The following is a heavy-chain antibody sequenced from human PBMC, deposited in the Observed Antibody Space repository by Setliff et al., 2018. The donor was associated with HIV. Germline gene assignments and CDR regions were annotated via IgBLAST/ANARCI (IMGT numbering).Heavy chain of an antibody. CDR3: ARLVDTNLVNWGNWFDP. CDR2: IHPSDSNA. Sequence: RESLKISCQGSGYTFTTNWIGWVRQMPGKGLEWMGIIHPSDSNATYSPSFQGQVTISADKSIATAYLQWTSLKASDTAMYCARLVDTNLVNWGNWFDPWGQGTLVTVSS. D-gene: IGHD5-18*01. CDR1: GYTFTTNW. J-gene: IGHJ5*02. V-gene: IGHV5-51*01.